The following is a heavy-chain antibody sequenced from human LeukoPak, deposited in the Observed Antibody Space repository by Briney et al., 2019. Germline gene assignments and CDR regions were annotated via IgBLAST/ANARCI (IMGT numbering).Heavy chain of an antibody. CDR1: GGSVGSGSYY. V-gene: IGHV4-61*02. D-gene: IGHD3-22*01. CDR2: IYTSGST. J-gene: IGHJ4*02. Sequence: TASETLSLTCTVSGGSVGSGSYYWTWIRQPAGKGLEWIGRIYTSGSTNYNPSLKSRVTISVDTSKNQFSLKLSSVTAADTAVYYCARDRSGYYDSSGYETWGQGTLVTVSS. CDR3: ARDRSGYYDSSGYET.